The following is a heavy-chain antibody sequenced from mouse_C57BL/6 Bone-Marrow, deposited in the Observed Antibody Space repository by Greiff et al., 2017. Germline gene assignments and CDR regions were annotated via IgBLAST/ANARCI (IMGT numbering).Heavy chain of an antibody. CDR1: GFSLTSYG. J-gene: IGHJ3*01. V-gene: IGHV2-6*01. CDR2: IWGVGST. CDR3: ASEGGAY. Sequence: QVQLKESGPGLVAPSQSLSITCTVSGFSLTSYGVDWVRQSPGKGLEWLGVIWGVGSTNYNSALKSRLSISKDNSKSQVFLKMNSLQPDDTAMYYCASEGGAYWGQGTLVTVSA.